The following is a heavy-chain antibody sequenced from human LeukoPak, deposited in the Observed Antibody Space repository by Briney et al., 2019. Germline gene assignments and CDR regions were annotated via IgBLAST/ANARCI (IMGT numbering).Heavy chain of an antibody. D-gene: IGHD4-17*01. CDR3: ARDGQDYGDYDYYYGMDV. CDR2: IYYSGST. V-gene: IGHV4-61*01. CDR1: GGSVSSGSYY. Sequence: SETLSLTCTVSGGSVSSGSYYWIWMRPPPGQELEWIRYIYYSGSTNYNPSIKSRITISIDTSKNQFSLKLTSVTAADTAVYYCARDGQDYGDYDYYYGMDVWGKGTTVTVSS. J-gene: IGHJ6*04.